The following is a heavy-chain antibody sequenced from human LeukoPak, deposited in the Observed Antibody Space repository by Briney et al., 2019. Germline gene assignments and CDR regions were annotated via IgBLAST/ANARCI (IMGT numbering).Heavy chain of an antibody. Sequence: GGSLRLSCAASGFIFSNHGMNWVRQPPGKGLEWVSGVSPNGETAYYADSVQGRFTISRDNAKNTLYLQMNSLRAEDTALYYCARVARGDYYYYYMDVWGKGTTVTVSS. CDR2: VSPNGETA. J-gene: IGHJ6*03. D-gene: IGHD3-10*01. CDR3: ARVARGDYYYYYMDV. CDR1: GFIFSNHG. V-gene: IGHV3-23*01.